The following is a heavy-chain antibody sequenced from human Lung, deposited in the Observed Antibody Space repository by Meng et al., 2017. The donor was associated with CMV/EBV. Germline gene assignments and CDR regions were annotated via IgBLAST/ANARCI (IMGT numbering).Heavy chain of an antibody. Sequence: PXTMSLXCAVYDASFSGYYWSWIRQPPGEGLEWIGKIKHYGSTDYNPSLKSRVTISVDTSKNQFSLRLSSGPAADTAVYYCARHGYSSRWGSNNNWLDPWGQGTLVTVSS. D-gene: IGHD6-13*01. J-gene: IGHJ5*02. CDR1: DASFSGYY. CDR2: IKHYGST. CDR3: ARHGYSSRWGSNNNWLDP. V-gene: IGHV4-34*01.